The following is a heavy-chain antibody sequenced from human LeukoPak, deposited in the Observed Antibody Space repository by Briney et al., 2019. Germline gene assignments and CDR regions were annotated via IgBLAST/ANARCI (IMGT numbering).Heavy chain of an antibody. J-gene: IGHJ4*02. CDR2: IYPDDSDI. D-gene: IGHD3-22*01. Sequence: AAESLKISCTASGYAFTDYWIGWVRQMPGEGLEWMGIIYPDDSDIKWSPSFQGQVTLSADKSTTTAYLHWSSLKASDSAMYYCVRRYDRSGYYYDWGQGPLVTVSS. CDR1: GYAFTDYW. V-gene: IGHV5-51*01. CDR3: VRRYDRSGYYYD.